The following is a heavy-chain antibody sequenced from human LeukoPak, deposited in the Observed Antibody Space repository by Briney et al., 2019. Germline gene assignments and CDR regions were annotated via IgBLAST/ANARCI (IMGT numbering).Heavy chain of an antibody. CDR3: ARVKMGATVSDYYYYYMDV. CDR2: ITSNGAYT. V-gene: IGHV3-64*02. Sequence: GGSLRLSCAASGFTFSDYTIHWVRQAPGKRLQSVSAITSNGAYTHYADSVKGRFTISRDNSRNAVFLQMGGLRIEDMAVYYCARVKMGATVSDYYYYYMDVWGTGTTITVSS. D-gene: IGHD1-26*01. J-gene: IGHJ6*03. CDR1: GFTFSDYT.